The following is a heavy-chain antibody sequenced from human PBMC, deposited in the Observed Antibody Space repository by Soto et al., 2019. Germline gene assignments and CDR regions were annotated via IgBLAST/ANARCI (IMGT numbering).Heavy chain of an antibody. J-gene: IGHJ4*02. CDR3: AHGCADSSGCYLFGRERTHVSRF. Sequence: QITLKESGPPLVKPTQTLTLTCTFSGFSLSTSGVGVSWIRQPPGKALEWLALIYWNDDKRYSPSLKSRLTTTKDTSKNQVVLTMTNMDPVDTATYFCAHGCADSSGCYLFGRERTHVSRFWGQGTVVSVTS. D-gene: IGHD3-22*01. CDR1: GFSLSTSGVG. CDR2: IYWNDDK. V-gene: IGHV2-5*01.